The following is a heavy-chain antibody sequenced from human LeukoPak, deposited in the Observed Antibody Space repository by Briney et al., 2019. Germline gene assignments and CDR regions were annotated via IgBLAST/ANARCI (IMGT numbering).Heavy chain of an antibody. J-gene: IGHJ5*02. CDR1: GGSISSYY. Sequence: PSETLSLTCTVSGGSISSYYWSWIRQPPGKGLEWIGYIYYSGSTNYNPSLKRRVTISVATSKNQFSLDLSSVTAADTAVYYCARARYNWFDPWGQGTLVTVSS. CDR2: IYYSGST. CDR3: ARARYNWFDP. V-gene: IGHV4-59*01.